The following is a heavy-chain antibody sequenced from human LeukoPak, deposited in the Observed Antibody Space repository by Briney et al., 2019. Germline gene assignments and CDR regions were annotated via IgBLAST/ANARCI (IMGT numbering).Heavy chain of an antibody. CDR2: IYSSGST. Sequence: PSETLSLTCSVSGGSISSRSYYGGWTRPPPGEGLECIGTIYSSGSTYCNPSLKSRVTISVDTSKNQFSPKLSSVTAGATDIYFCAAAGVGAEAGLVDYWGQGILVTVSS. J-gene: IGHJ4*02. D-gene: IGHD6-13*01. CDR3: AAAGVGAEAGLVDY. CDR1: GGSISSRSYY. V-gene: IGHV4-39*01.